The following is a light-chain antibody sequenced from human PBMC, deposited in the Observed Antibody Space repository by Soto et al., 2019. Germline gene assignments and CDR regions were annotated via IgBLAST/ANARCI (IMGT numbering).Light chain of an antibody. CDR1: SSNIGAGYD. J-gene: IGLJ3*02. V-gene: IGLV1-40*01. CDR2: GNS. CDR3: QSYDSSLSAWV. Sequence: QLVLTQPPSVSGAPGQRVTISCTGSSSNIGAGYDVHWYQQLPGTAPKLLIYGNSNRPSGVPDRFSGSKSGTSASLAITGLKAEDEADYYCQSYDSSLSAWVFGGGTKLTVL.